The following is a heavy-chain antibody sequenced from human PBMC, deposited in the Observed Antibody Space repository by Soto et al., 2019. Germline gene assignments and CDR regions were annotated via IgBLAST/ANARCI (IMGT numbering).Heavy chain of an antibody. J-gene: IGHJ5*02. V-gene: IGHV3-15*07. D-gene: IGHD2-15*01. CDR1: SVSNAW. CDR2: IKSKTDGGTP. CDR3: ATDGPRWELPS. Sequence: SVSNAWMNWVRQPPGKGLEWVGRIKSKTDGGTPDYAVPVKGRFTISRDDSKNTLYLQMNTLKTEDTAVYYCATDGPRWELPSWGQGTLVTVSS.